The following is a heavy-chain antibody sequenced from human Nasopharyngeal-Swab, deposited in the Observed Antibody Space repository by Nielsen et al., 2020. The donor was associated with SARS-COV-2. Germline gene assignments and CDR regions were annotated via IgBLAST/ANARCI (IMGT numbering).Heavy chain of an antibody. J-gene: IGHJ4*02. V-gene: IGHV3-23*01. CDR3: AKDFAPGTYDSGSYFGY. Sequence: GESLKISCAASGFMFSTYAMNWVRQAPGKGLEWVSAISSGGGSTYYADSVKGRFTISRDNSKNTLYLQRNSLSAEDTAVYYCAKDFAPGTYDSGSYFGYWGQGTLVTVSS. CDR1: GFMFSTYA. D-gene: IGHD3-10*01. CDR2: ISSGGGST.